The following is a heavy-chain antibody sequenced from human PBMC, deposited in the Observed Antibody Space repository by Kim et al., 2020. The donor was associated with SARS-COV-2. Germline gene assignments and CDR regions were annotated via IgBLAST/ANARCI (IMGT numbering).Heavy chain of an antibody. D-gene: IGHD6-6*01. CDR3: ARDPERSEGLAIDY. CDR1: GYTFTSNA. V-gene: IGHV7-4-1*02. J-gene: IGHJ4*02. CDR2: INTKTGNP. Sequence: ASVKVSCQASGYTFTSNAMNCVRQAPGQGLEWMGWINTKTGNPTYAQGFSGRFVFSLDASVTTSYLQISSLKPEDTAVYYCARDPERSEGLAIDYWGQGT.